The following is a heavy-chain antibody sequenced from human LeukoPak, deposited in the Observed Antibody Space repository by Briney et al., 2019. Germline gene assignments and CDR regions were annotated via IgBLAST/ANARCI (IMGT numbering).Heavy chain of an antibody. CDR1: GGSISSYY. Sequence: KPSETLSLTCTVSGGSISSYYWSWIRQPPGKGLEWIGYIYYSGSTYYNPSLKSRVTISVDTSKNQFSLKLSSVTAADAAVYYCARGVAGDSDFDYWGQGTLVTVSS. D-gene: IGHD6-19*01. CDR2: IYYSGST. V-gene: IGHV4-59*12. CDR3: ARGVAGDSDFDY. J-gene: IGHJ4*02.